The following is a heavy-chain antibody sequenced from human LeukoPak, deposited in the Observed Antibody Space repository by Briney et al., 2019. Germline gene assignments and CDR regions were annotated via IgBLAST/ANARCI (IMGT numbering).Heavy chain of an antibody. J-gene: IGHJ4*02. CDR3: GRDRVGGRGYSLDY. V-gene: IGHV3-11*04. Sequence: PGGSLRLSCAASGFTFSDYYMNWVRQAPGKGLEWVTYISSSGSTIYYADYVKGRFTVSRDNAKNSLYLQMNNLRAEDTALYYCGRDRVGGRGYSLDYLGQGTLVTVSS. CDR1: GFTFSDYY. CDR2: ISSSGSTI. D-gene: IGHD5-18*01.